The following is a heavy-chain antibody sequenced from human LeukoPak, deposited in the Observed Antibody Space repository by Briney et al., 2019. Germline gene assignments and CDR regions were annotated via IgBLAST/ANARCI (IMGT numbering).Heavy chain of an antibody. V-gene: IGHV3-7*01. J-gene: IGHJ4*02. CDR2: IKQDGSEK. CDR1: GLTFSSYW. Sequence: PGWSLSLSCAASGLTFSSYWMSWVRQAPGKGLEWVANIKQDGSEKYYVDSVKGRFTISRDNAKNSLYLQMNSPRAEDTAVYYCARDPQNWNDYYFDYWGQGTLVTVSS. CDR3: ARDPQNWNDYYFDY. D-gene: IGHD1-1*01.